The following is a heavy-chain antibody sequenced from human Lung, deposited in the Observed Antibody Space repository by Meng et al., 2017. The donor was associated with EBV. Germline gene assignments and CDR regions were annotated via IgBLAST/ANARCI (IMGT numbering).Heavy chain of an antibody. CDR2: INTNTGNP. Sequence: QGPLLQSGAEFRKPGASLKVSCMASGYTFTSYAMNWVGQAPGQGLEWMGWINTNTGNPTYAQGFTGRFVFSLDTSVSTAYLQISSLKAEDTAVYYCARDKIAVAGITGDYWGQGTLVTVSS. V-gene: IGHV7-4-1*02. CDR3: ARDKIAVAGITGDY. J-gene: IGHJ4*02. D-gene: IGHD6-19*01. CDR1: GYTFTSYA.